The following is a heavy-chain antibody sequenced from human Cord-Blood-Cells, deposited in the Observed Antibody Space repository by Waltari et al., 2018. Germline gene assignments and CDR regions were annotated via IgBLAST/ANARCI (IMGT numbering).Heavy chain of an antibody. V-gene: IGHV3-74*01. CDR3: ARSIRLPTVTTYYYYYGMDV. Sequence: EVQLVASGGGLVQPGGSLRLSCAASGFTFSSYWMHWVRQAPGKGLVWVSRINSDGSSTSYADSVKGRFTISRDNANNTLYLQMNSLRAEDTAVYYCARSIRLPTVTTYYYYYGMDVWGQGTTVTVSS. D-gene: IGHD4-17*01. CDR2: INSDGSST. J-gene: IGHJ6*02. CDR1: GFTFSSYW.